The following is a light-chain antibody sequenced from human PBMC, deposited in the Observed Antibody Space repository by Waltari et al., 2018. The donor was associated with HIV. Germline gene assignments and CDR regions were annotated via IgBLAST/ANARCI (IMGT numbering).Light chain of an antibody. J-gene: IGKJ1*01. Sequence: DIQMTQSPSTLSASVGDRVTTTCRASQSISSWLAWYQHKPGKAPKLLIYKASSLESGVPSRFSGSGSGTEFTLTIRSLQPDDFATYYCQQYNSYSRTFGQGTKVEIK. CDR1: QSISSW. CDR3: QQYNSYSRT. CDR2: KAS. V-gene: IGKV1-5*03.